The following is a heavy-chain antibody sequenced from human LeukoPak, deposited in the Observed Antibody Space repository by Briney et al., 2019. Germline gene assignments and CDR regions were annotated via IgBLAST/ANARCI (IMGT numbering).Heavy chain of an antibody. CDR3: TRLHLG. D-gene: IGHD1-26*01. V-gene: IGHV3-73*01. CDR2: IRSKTNSYAT. J-gene: IGHJ4*02. Sequence: GGSLRLSCAASGFTVSGSAMYWVRQASGKGLEWVGHIRSKTNSYATIYAASVKGRFTISIDDSKNTAYMQMNSLKTEDTAVYYCTRLHLGWGQGTLVTVSS. CDR1: GFTVSGSA.